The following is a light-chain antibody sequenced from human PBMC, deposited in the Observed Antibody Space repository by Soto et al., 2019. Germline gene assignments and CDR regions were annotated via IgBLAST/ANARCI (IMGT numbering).Light chain of an antibody. J-gene: IGLJ3*02. CDR3: LLSYSGARYWV. Sequence: QAVVTQEPSLTVSPGGTVPLTCGSSTGAVTSGHYPYWFQQKPGQAPRTLIYDTSNKHSWTPARFSGSLLGGKAALTLSGAQPEDEAEYYCLLSYSGARYWVFGGGTKVTVL. V-gene: IGLV7-46*01. CDR2: DTS. CDR1: TGAVTSGHY.